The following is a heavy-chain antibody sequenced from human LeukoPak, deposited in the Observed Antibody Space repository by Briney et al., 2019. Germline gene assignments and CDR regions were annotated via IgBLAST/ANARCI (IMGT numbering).Heavy chain of an antibody. CDR2: IYPYNSET. V-gene: IGHV5-51*01. D-gene: IGHD3-9*01. Sequence: ESLTISCRVSGYTFSDYWIGWVRQLPGKGLDWMGIIYPYNSETRYNPSFQGQVTISVDMSISTTYLQWDSLKAPDTAIYYCATSSVRYWGQGTLVTVSS. J-gene: IGHJ4*02. CDR1: GYTFSDYW. CDR3: ATSSVRY.